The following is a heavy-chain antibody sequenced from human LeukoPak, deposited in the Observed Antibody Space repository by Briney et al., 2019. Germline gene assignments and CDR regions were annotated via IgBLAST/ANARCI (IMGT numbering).Heavy chain of an antibody. CDR3: ARVSDFWSGHTRYYFDY. D-gene: IGHD3-3*01. Sequence: PSETLSLTCTVSGGSISSYYWRWIRQPPGKGLEWIGYIYYSGSTNYNPSLKSRVTISVDTSKNQFSLKLSSVTAADTAVYYCARVSDFWSGHTRYYFDYWGQGTLVTVSS. V-gene: IGHV4-59*01. J-gene: IGHJ4*02. CDR1: GGSISSYY. CDR2: IYYSGST.